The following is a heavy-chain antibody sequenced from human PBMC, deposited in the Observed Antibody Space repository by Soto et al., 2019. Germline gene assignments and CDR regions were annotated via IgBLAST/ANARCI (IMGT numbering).Heavy chain of an antibody. CDR2: INHSGST. V-gene: IGHV4-34*01. CDR1: GGSFSGYY. Sequence: SETLSLTCAVYGGSFSGYYWSWIRQPPGKGLEWIGEINHSGSTNYNPSLKSRVTISVDTSKNQFSLKLSSVTAANTAVYYCARSVDPWGQGTLVTVSS. J-gene: IGHJ5*02. CDR3: ARSVDP.